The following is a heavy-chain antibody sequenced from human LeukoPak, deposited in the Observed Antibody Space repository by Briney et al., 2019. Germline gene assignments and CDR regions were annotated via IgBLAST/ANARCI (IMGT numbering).Heavy chain of an antibody. CDR1: GFPFSTYA. CDR3: ARAAGDP. V-gene: IGHV3-23*01. J-gene: IGHJ5*02. CDR2: IRGSDGST. Sequence: GGSLRLSCAASGFPFSTYAMSWVRQAPGKGLEWVSSIRGSDGSTYYADSVKGRFAISRDNAKNSLYLQMNSLRAEDTAVYYCARAAGDPWGQGTLVTVSS.